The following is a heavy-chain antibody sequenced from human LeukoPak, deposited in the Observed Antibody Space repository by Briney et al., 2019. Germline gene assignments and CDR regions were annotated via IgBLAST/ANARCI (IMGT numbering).Heavy chain of an antibody. V-gene: IGHV3-23*01. CDR3: ATLCRREEFNY. Sequence: PGGSLRLSCRATGFTFSGYTMNWVRQAPGKGLEWVAAVTGSGGSTYYADSVKGRFTISRDNSKNTLYLQMNSLRAEDTAVYSCATLCRREEFNYWGQGTLVTVSS. CDR1: GFTFSGYT. D-gene: IGHD2-21*01. J-gene: IGHJ4*02. CDR2: VTGSGGST.